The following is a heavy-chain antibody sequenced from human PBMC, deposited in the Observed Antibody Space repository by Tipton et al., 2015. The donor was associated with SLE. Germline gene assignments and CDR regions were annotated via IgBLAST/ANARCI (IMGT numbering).Heavy chain of an antibody. CDR3: ATGSEYSGSLRY. CDR2: IYTSGST. J-gene: IGHJ4*02. Sequence: TLSLTCTVSGGSISSGSYYWSWIRQPAGKGLEWIGRIYTSGSTNYNPSLKSRVTISVDTSKNQFSLKLSSVTAADTAVYYCATGSEYSGSLRYWGQGTLVTVSS. D-gene: IGHD5-12*01. V-gene: IGHV4-61*02. CDR1: GGSISSGSYY.